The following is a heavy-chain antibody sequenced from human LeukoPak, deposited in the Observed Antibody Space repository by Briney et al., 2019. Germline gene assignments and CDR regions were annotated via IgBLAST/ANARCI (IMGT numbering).Heavy chain of an antibody. Sequence: SETLSLTCTVSGGSISSYYWSWIRQPPGKGLEWIGYIYYSGSTIYNPSLKSRVTISVDTSKNQFSLKLSSVTAVDTAVYYCARGYSGYDYFDYWGQGTLVTVSS. D-gene: IGHD5-12*01. CDR1: GGSISSYY. J-gene: IGHJ4*02. V-gene: IGHV4-59*01. CDR3: ARGYSGYDYFDY. CDR2: IYYSGST.